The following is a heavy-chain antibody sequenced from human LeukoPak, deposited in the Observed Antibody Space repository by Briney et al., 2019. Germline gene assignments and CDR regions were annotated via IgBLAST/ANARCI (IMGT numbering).Heavy chain of an antibody. CDR1: GFTFRNYW. CDR2: MNRDGSGR. D-gene: IGHD3-16*01. Sequence: GGSLRLSCAASGFTFRNYWMSWVRQAPGKGLEWVANMNRDGSGRYHVDSMGGRFTISRDNAKNSLYLQLNGLRLEDTAVYYCARDGGFIRFGGQDVWGQGTTATVS. J-gene: IGHJ6*02. CDR3: ARDGGFIRFGGQDV. V-gene: IGHV3-7*01.